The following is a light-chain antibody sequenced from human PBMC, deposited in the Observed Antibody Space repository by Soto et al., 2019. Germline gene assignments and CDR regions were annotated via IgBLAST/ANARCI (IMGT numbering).Light chain of an antibody. Sequence: EIVMTQAPATLSVSPGERATLSCRASQSFGSNLAWYQQKPGQAPRLLIYRASTRATGIPARFSGSGSGTEFTLNISSLQSEDFAIYFCQQYNNWPPDRTFGQGTKVEIK. V-gene: IGKV3-15*01. CDR1: QSFGSN. J-gene: IGKJ1*01. CDR3: QQYNNWPPDRT. CDR2: RAS.